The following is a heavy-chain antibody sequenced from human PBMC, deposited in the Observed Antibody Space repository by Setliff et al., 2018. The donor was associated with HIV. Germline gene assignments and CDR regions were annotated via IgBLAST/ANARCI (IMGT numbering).Heavy chain of an antibody. V-gene: IGHV4-39*01. CDR3: ARRYNDNPREWLPLHFDQ. CDR1: GGSIRSSGYS. CDR2: IYYSGST. J-gene: IGHJ4*02. D-gene: IGHD3-3*01. Sequence: SETLSLTCTVSGGSIRSSGYSWGWIRQPPGKGLEWIGIIYYSGSTYYNPFLQSRVTISADTSMNHFSLNLTSVTAADTAVYYCARRYNDNPREWLPLHFDQWGQGTLVTVSS.